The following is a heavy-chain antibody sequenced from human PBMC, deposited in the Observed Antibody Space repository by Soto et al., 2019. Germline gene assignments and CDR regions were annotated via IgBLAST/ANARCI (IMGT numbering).Heavy chain of an antibody. J-gene: IGHJ4*02. CDR1: GFTFSSYE. V-gene: IGHV3-48*03. CDR2: ISSSGSTI. CDR3: ARQELESYYYDSSGYLDGG. Sequence: EVQLVESGGGLVQPGGSLRLSCAASGFTFSSYEMNWVRQAPGKGLEWVSYISSSGSTIYYADSVKGRFTISRDNAKNSLYLQMNSLRAEDTAVYYCARQELESYYYDSSGYLDGGWGQGTLVTVSS. D-gene: IGHD3-22*01.